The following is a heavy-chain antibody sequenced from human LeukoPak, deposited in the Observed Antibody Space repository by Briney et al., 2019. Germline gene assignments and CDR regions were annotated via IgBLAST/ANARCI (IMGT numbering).Heavy chain of an antibody. D-gene: IGHD1-14*01. CDR3: ARDPTGLAPRYFDY. V-gene: IGHV3-30*02. CDR2: IRYDGSNK. Sequence: GGSLRLSCAASGFTFSSYGMHWVRQAPGKGLEWVAFIRYDGSNKYYADSVKGRFTISRDNSKNTLYLQMNSLRAEDTAVYYCARDPTGLAPRYFDYWGQGTLVTVSS. CDR1: GFTFSSYG. J-gene: IGHJ4*02.